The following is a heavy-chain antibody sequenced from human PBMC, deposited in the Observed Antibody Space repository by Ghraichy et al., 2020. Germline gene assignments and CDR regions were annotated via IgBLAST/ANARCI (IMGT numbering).Heavy chain of an antibody. CDR2: ISAYDGQT. CDR3: ARHRLVTTFGGGVDL. V-gene: IGHV1-18*01. D-gene: IGHD3-16*01. J-gene: IGHJ5*02. CDR1: GYIYTNSA. Sequence: ASVKVSCKTSGYIYTNSAITWVRQAPGQGLEWMGCISAYDGQTNYAQKVQDRVTMTTDTSTSTAYMELRSLRSDDTGLYYCARHRLVTTFGGGVDLWGQGTLVTVSS.